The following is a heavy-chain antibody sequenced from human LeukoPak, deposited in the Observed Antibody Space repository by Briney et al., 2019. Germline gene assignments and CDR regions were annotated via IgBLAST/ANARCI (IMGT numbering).Heavy chain of an antibody. J-gene: IGHJ4*02. CDR1: GFTFTNYW. CDR3: ARAGNTRFDY. CDR2: IKQDRSEK. Sequence: GGSLRLSCAASGFTFTNYWMSWVRQAPGKGLELVANIKQDRSEKYYVDSVKGRFTISRDNAKNSLYLQMNSLRAEDTAVYYCARAGNTRFDYWGQGTLVTVSS. D-gene: IGHD2/OR15-2a*01. V-gene: IGHV3-7*03.